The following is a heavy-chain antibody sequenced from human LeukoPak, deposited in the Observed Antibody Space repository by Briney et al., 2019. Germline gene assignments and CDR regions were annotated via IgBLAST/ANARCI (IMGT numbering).Heavy chain of an antibody. D-gene: IGHD1-26*01. J-gene: IGHJ4*02. Sequence: GASVKVSCKASGYTFTSYGISWVRQAPGQGLEWMGWISAYNGNTNYAQKLQGRVTMTTDTSTSTAYMELRSLRSDDTAVYYCARGMRGIVGATPFDYWGQGTLVTVSS. V-gene: IGHV1-18*01. CDR3: ARGMRGIVGATPFDY. CDR1: GYTFTSYG. CDR2: ISAYNGNT.